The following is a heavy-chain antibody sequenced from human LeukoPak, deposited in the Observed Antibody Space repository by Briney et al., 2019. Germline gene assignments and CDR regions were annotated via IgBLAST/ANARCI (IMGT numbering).Heavy chain of an antibody. V-gene: IGHV3-23*01. CDR2: ISAGGTTT. Sequence: GGSLRLSCAASGFSFTNYAMNWVRQAPGKGLEWVSFISAGGTTTHYSDSVKGRFTISRDNSKNTLFLQINSLRAEDTAAYYCAKGAQFDFWSGYTLEYFDVWGKGTLVTVSS. CDR3: AKGAQFDFWSGYTLEYFDV. CDR1: GFSFTNYA. D-gene: IGHD3-3*01. J-gene: IGHJ4*02.